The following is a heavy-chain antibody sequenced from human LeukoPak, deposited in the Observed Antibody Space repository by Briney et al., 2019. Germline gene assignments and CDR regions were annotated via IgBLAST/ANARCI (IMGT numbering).Heavy chain of an antibody. CDR1: GFTFSDYR. J-gene: IGHJ4*02. D-gene: IGHD6-19*01. Sequence: PGGSLRLSCAASGFTFSDYRMNWVRQAPGKGLEWVSSISSSSSYIYYADSVKGRFTISRDNAKNSLYLQMNSLRAEDTAVYYCARASAVANFDYWGQGTLVTVSS. V-gene: IGHV3-21*01. CDR3: ARASAVANFDY. CDR2: ISSSSSYI.